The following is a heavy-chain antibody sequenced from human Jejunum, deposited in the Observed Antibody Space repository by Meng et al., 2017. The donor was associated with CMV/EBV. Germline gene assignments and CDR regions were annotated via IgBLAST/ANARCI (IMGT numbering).Heavy chain of an antibody. V-gene: IGHV3-23*03. J-gene: IGHJ3*02. Sequence: FTFSTFAMGWVRQAPGKGLEWVSSIYYGGGATHCPDSVKGRFTISRDTSENTLYLQMSSLRVDDTALYYCAKGVTSGSTYRAFDILGQGTKVTVSS. CDR3: AKGVTSGSTYRAFDI. CDR1: FTFSTFA. D-gene: IGHD3-22*01. CDR2: IYYGGGAT.